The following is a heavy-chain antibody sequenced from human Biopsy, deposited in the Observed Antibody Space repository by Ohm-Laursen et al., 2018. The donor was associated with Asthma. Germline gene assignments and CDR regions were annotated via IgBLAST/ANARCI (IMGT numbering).Heavy chain of an antibody. V-gene: IGHV4-31*03. CDR3: ARGSSGGSYYTSLGY. CDR2: IYYIGRT. Sequence: SQTLSLTCTVSGASISGGVYYWSWIRQHPGKALEWIGYIYYIGRTYYYPSLKSRVIISVDTSKNQFSLKLNSVTAADTAVYYCARGSSGGSYYTSLGYWGQGTLVTVSS. J-gene: IGHJ4*02. D-gene: IGHD1-26*01. CDR1: GASISGGVYY.